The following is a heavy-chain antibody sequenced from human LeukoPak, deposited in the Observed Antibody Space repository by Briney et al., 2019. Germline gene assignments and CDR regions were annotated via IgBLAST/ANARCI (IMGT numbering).Heavy chain of an antibody. V-gene: IGHV4-59*01. CDR1: GGSISSYY. Sequence: PSETLSLTCTVSGGSISSYYWSWIRQPPGKGLQWIGYIYYSGTTNYSPYLKSRVTISVDTSKNQFSLRLSSVTAADTAVYYCARDAGGSYHFDYWGQGTLVTVSS. CDR2: IYYSGTT. CDR3: ARDAGGSYHFDY. D-gene: IGHD1-26*01. J-gene: IGHJ4*02.